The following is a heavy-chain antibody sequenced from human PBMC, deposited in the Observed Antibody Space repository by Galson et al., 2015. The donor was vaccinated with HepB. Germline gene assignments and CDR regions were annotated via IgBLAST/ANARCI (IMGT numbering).Heavy chain of an antibody. J-gene: IGHJ4*02. CDR2: ISGYNGNT. D-gene: IGHD1-26*01. CDR1: GYTFSRYG. CDR3: ARDPGIVGDTTHFEY. V-gene: IGHV1-18*01. Sequence: SVKVSCKASGYTFSRYGITWVRQAPGQGLEWMGWISGYNGNTNYAQKLQGRVTMSTDTSTSTAYMELRSLRSDDTALYYCARDPGIVGDTTHFEYWGQGTLVTVSP.